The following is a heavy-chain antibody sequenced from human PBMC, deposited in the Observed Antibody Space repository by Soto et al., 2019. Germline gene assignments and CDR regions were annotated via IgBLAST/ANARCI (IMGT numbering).Heavy chain of an antibody. CDR1: GGSISSYY. D-gene: IGHD1-1*01. V-gene: IGHV4-59*08. Sequence: SETLSLTCTVSGGSISSYYWSWIRQPPGKGLEWIGYIYYSGSTNYNPSLKSRVTISVDTSKNQFSLKLSSVTAADTAVYYCARTLPNRQLFDSWSQGTLVTVS. CDR3: ARTLPNRQLFDS. J-gene: IGHJ4*02. CDR2: IYYSGST.